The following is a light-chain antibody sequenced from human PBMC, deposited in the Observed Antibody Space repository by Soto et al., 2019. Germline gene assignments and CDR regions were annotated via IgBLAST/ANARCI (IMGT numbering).Light chain of an antibody. Sequence: DIQMTQFPSTLSASVGERGTITCRASQSIRRWLAWYQQKPGKAPKLLVYDASDLGSGVRSRFSGSGSGTEFTLTISRLQPDDFATYYCQHYNLHRTFGQGTKVDIK. V-gene: IGKV1-5*01. CDR2: DAS. CDR3: QHYNLHRT. J-gene: IGKJ1*01. CDR1: QSIRRW.